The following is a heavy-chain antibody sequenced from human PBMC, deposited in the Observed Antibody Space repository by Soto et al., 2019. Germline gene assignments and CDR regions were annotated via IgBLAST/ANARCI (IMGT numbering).Heavy chain of an antibody. CDR1: GYTFTSYD. D-gene: IGHD1-1*01. CDR2: MNPNSGNT. V-gene: IGHV1-8*01. Sequence: QVQLVQSGAEVKKPGASVKVSCKASGYTFTSYDINWVRQATGQGLGWMGWMNPNSGNTGYAQKFQGRVTLTKNTSITTAYLELSSLRSEDTAVYYCARVTGTIDYWGQGTLVTVSS. CDR3: ARVTGTIDY. J-gene: IGHJ4*02.